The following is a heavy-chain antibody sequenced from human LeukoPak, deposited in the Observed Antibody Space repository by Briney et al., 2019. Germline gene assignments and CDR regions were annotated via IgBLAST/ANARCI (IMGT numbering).Heavy chain of an antibody. Sequence: SETLSLTCTVSGGSISSYYWSWIRQPPGKGLEWIGYIYYRGSTSYNPSLNSRVTISVDTSKNQFSLRLSSVTTADTAVYYCARDRSRGAPFDYWGQGTLVTVSS. J-gene: IGHJ4*02. CDR2: IYYRGST. CDR3: ARDRSRGAPFDY. CDR1: GGSISSYY. V-gene: IGHV4-59*01. D-gene: IGHD2-2*01.